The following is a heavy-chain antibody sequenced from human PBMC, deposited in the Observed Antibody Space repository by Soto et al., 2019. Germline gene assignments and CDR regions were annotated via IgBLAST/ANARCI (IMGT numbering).Heavy chain of an antibody. CDR1: GFSISSGYY. J-gene: IGHJ4*02. CDR2: IYHGVTA. V-gene: IGHV4-38-2*02. CDR3: ARDGGSYSGIDY. Sequence: QVQLQESGPELVKPSETLSLTCAVSGFSISSGYYWGWIRQPPGKGLEWIGSIYHGVTAYYNPSLKSRVTISVDTSKNQFSLKLTSVTAADTALYFCARDGGSYSGIDYWGLGTLVTVSS. D-gene: IGHD1-26*01.